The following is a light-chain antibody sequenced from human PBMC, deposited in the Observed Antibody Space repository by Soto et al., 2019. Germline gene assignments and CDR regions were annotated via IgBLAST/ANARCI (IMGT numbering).Light chain of an antibody. J-gene: IGKJ5*01. CDR3: KQYKEWPPFT. V-gene: IGKV3-15*01. CDR1: QSVSNN. CDR2: GAS. Sequence: EIVVTQSPATLSVSPGERATLSCRASQSVSNNVAWYQQKPGQAPRLLILGASTRATGIPARFSGSGSGTEFTLSISSLQSEDFAVYYCKQYKEWPPFTFGQGTRLKIK.